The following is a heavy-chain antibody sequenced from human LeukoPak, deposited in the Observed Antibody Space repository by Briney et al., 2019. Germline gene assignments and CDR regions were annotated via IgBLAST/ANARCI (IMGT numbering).Heavy chain of an antibody. D-gene: IGHD3-10*01. CDR1: GFTFSNYT. Sequence: GGSLRLSCAASGFTFSNYTMNWVRQAPGKGLEWVSSISSGSSYIYYADSVKGRFTISRDNAKNSLYLQMNSLRAEDTAVYYCARDSYGSGSYYRIDYWGQGTLVTVSS. V-gene: IGHV3-21*01. CDR2: ISSGSSYI. CDR3: ARDSYGSGSYYRIDY. J-gene: IGHJ4*02.